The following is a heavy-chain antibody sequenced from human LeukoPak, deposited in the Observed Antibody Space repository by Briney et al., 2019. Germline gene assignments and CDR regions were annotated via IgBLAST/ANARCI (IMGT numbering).Heavy chain of an antibody. CDR2: IWYDGSNK. CDR3: AKIGIAVAQGYFDY. Sequence: GGSLRLSCAASGFTFSSYGMHWVRQAPGKGLEWVAVIWYDGSNKYYADSVKGRFTISRDNSKNTLYLQMNSLRAEDTAVYYCAKIGIAVAQGYFDYWGQGTLVTVSS. D-gene: IGHD6-19*01. J-gene: IGHJ4*02. V-gene: IGHV3-33*06. CDR1: GFTFSSYG.